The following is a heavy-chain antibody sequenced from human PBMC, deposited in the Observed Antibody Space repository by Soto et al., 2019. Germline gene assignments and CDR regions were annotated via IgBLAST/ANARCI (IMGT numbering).Heavy chain of an antibody. J-gene: IGHJ6*02. D-gene: IGHD2-15*01. CDR1: GFTVSSNY. CDR3: ARQPWRLHYSYGMDV. Sequence: EVQLVESGGGLIQPGGSLRLSCAASGFTVSSNYMSWVRQAPGKGLEWVSVIYSGGSTYYADSVKGRFTISRDNSKNTRYLQMNSLRAEDTAVYYCARQPWRLHYSYGMDVWGQGTTVTVSS. CDR2: IYSGGST. V-gene: IGHV3-53*01.